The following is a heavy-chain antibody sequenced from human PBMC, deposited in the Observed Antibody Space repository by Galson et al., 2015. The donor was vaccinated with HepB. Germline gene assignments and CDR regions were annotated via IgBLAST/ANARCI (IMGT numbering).Heavy chain of an antibody. D-gene: IGHD6-13*01. CDR3: ARLIYSRLDY. CDR1: GSISSNY. Sequence: GSISSNYWSWIRQPPGKGLEWIGYIYYSGSTNYNPSLKSRVTISVDTSKNQFSLKLSSVTAADTAVYYCARLIYSRLDYWGQGTLVTVSS. V-gene: IGHV4-59*01. J-gene: IGHJ4*02. CDR2: IYYSGST.